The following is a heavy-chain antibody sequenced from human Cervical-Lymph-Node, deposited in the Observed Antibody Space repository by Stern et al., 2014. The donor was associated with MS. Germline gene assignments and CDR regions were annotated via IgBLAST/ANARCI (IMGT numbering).Heavy chain of an antibody. Sequence: QVQLVESGAEVKKPGSSVKVSCNVSGGTFSSYTLNWVRQAPGQGLEWMGGIIPIFATTNYPQRFQGKVTITADGSTSTTYLEVSGLTSEDTAVYYCAREGIPGAGGTFDNWGQGTLVIVSS. CDR1: GGTFSSYT. J-gene: IGHJ4*02. V-gene: IGHV1-69*01. CDR3: AREGIPGAGGTFDN. CDR2: IIPIFATT. D-gene: IGHD1-26*01.